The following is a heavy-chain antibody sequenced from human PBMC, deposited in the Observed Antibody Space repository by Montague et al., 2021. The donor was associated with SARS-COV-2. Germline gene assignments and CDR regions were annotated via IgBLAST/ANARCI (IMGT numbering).Heavy chain of an antibody. J-gene: IGHJ4*02. D-gene: IGHD2-2*01. CDR1: GDSVSSNIAT. CDR2: TYYRSKWYN. V-gene: IGHV6-1*01. CDR3: ARIPVGGKYYFDF. Sequence: CAISGDSVSSNIATWNWIRQSPSRGLEWLGRTYYRSKWYNDYAESVKSRITIDPDTSKHQFSLHLNSVTPEDTAVYYCARIPVGGKYYFDFWGQGTLVTVSS.